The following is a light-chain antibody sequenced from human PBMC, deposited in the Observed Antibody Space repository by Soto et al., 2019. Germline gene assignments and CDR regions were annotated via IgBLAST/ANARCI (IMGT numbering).Light chain of an antibody. V-gene: IGKV1-5*01. CDR1: QNINNW. CDR2: GAS. J-gene: IGKJ4*01. Sequence: DIQMTQSPSTLSASVGDRVTLTCRASQNINNWLAWYQQKPGKAPKLLIYGASTLGSGVPSRFSGSGSGTEFTLTISSLQPDDCATYYCQQHNGNFGGGTKVDIK. CDR3: QQHNGN.